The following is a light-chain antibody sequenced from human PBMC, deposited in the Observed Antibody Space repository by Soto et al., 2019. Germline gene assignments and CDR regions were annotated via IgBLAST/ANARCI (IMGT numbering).Light chain of an antibody. CDR3: QQLHSYPFT. CDR2: AAT. V-gene: IGKV1-9*01. Sequence: IHLTQSPPSLSASVGDRVTITCRASQGVSSSLAWYHQQPGKAPKLLIYAATTLQSGVPSRFSGSGSGTDFTLTINSLQPEDFATYYCQQLHSYPFTFGQGTRLEIK. J-gene: IGKJ5*01. CDR1: QGVSSS.